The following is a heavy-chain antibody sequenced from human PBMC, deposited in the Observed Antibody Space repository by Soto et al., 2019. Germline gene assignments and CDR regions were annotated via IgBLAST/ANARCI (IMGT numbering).Heavy chain of an antibody. CDR2: ISSSSSYI. V-gene: IGHV3-21*01. CDR3: ARDHHYGPNYFDD. J-gene: IGHJ4*02. D-gene: IGHD4-17*01. CDR1: GFTFSSYS. Sequence: PGGSLRLSCAASGFTFSSYSMNWVRQAPGKGLEWVSSISSSSSYIYYADSVKGRFTISRDNAKNSLYLQMNSLRAEDTAVYYCARDHHYGPNYFDDWGQGTRVTVAS.